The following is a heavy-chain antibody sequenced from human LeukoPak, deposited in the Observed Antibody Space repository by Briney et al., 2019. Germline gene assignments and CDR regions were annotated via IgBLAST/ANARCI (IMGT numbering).Heavy chain of an antibody. J-gene: IGHJ6*02. Sequence: SSETLSLTCTVSGGSVSSGSYYWSWIRQPPGKGLEWIGYIYYSGSTNYNPSLKSRVTISVDTSKNQFSLKLSSVTAADTAVYYCARGSIMLFGVIRNNYYYGMDVWGQGTTVTVSS. CDR3: ARGSIMLFGVIRNNYYYGMDV. CDR1: GGSVSSGSYY. CDR2: IYYSGST. V-gene: IGHV4-61*01. D-gene: IGHD3-3*01.